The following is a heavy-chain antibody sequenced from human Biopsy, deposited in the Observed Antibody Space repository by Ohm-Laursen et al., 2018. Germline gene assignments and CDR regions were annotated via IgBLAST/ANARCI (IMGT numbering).Heavy chain of an antibody. D-gene: IGHD2-8*01. CDR3: AKCMTGGSNYYFHH. V-gene: IGHV3-33*06. CDR1: GFTFSSYG. J-gene: IGHJ4*02. CDR2: IWYDGSNK. Sequence: SLRLSCAASGFTFSSYGMHWVRQAPGKGLEWVAAIWYDGSNKNYADSVKGRFTISRDNSKNTLYLQMNSLRGEDTAVYYCAKCMTGGSNYYFHHCGQGTLVTVSS.